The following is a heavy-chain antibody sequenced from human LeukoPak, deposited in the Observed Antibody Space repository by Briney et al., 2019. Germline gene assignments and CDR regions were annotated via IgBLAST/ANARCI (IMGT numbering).Heavy chain of an antibody. CDR2: IKEDGSET. Sequence: SGGSLRLSCAASGFTFGNYWMTWVRQAPGKGLEWLAHIKEDGSETAYVDSVRGRFTISRDNSKNTLYLQMNSLRAEDTAVYYCAKADSQGYVGVVDYWGQGTLVTVSS. V-gene: IGHV3-7*03. J-gene: IGHJ4*02. D-gene: IGHD5-12*01. CDR1: GFTFGNYW. CDR3: AKADSQGYVGVVDY.